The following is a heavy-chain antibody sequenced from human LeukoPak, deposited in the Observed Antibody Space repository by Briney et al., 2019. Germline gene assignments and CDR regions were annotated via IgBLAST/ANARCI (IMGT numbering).Heavy chain of an antibody. CDR3: ARGALLWFGAKMEYYFDY. J-gene: IGHJ4*02. CDR2: INHSGST. CDR1: GGSFGGYY. Sequence: SETLSLTCAVYGGSFGGYYWSWIRQPPGKGLEWIGEINHSGSTNYNPSLKSRVTISVDTSKNQFSLKLRSVTAADTAVYYCARGALLWFGAKMEYYFDYWGQGTPLTVSS. V-gene: IGHV4-34*01. D-gene: IGHD3-10*01.